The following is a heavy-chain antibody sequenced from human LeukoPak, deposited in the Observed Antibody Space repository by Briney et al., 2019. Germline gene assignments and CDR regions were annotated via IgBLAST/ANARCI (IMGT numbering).Heavy chain of an antibody. Sequence: SETLSLTCTVSGGSISSYYWSWIRQPPGKGLEWIGYTYYSGSTNYNPSLKSRVTISVDTSKNQFSLKLSSVTAADTAVYYCARGHDSSGYSFFPFDYWGQGTLVTVSS. J-gene: IGHJ4*02. CDR1: GGSISSYY. CDR3: ARGHDSSGYSFFPFDY. V-gene: IGHV4-59*01. D-gene: IGHD3-22*01. CDR2: TYYSGST.